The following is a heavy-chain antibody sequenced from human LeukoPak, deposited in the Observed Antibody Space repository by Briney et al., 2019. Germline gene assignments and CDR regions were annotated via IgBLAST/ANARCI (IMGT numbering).Heavy chain of an antibody. CDR3: ANPIWGAFDV. CDR2: ITGSGTST. CDR1: GFTFSSYA. J-gene: IGHJ3*01. D-gene: IGHD7-27*01. V-gene: IGHV3-23*01. Sequence: PGGSLRLSCAASGFTFSSYAMSWVRQAPGKGLQWVSSITGSGTSTYYADSVKGRFTISRDNSKNTLYLQMNSLRAEDTAIYYCANPIWGAFDVWGQGTMVTVSS.